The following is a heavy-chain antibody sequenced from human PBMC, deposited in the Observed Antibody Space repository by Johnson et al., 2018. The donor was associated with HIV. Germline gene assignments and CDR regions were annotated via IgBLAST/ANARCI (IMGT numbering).Heavy chain of an antibody. CDR1: GFTFSDYY. CDR2: IYSGGST. CDR3: ARGGGLRDSSDYAAFDI. V-gene: IGHV3-66*01. Sequence: VQLVESGGVLVQPGGSLRLSCAASGFTFSDYYMSWIRQAPGKGLEWVSVIYSGGSTYYADSVKGRFTISRDNSKNTLYLQMNSLRAEDTAGYYCARGGGLRDSSDYAAFDIWGQGTMVTVSS. J-gene: IGHJ3*02. D-gene: IGHD3-22*01.